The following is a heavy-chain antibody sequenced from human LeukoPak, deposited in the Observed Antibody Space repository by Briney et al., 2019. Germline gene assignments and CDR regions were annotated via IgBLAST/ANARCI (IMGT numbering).Heavy chain of an antibody. J-gene: IGHJ5*02. V-gene: IGHV1-2*06. CDR1: GYNFTDYF. D-gene: IGHD3-3*01. Sequence: ASVKVSCKASGYNFTDYFMHWVRQAPGQGFEWMGRINPDTGGTNYAQRFQGRVTLTRDTSINTVYMELSSLISGDTAVYYRATGLFEVGNNWFDPWGQGTLVTVST. CDR3: ATGLFEVGNNWFDP. CDR2: INPDTGGT.